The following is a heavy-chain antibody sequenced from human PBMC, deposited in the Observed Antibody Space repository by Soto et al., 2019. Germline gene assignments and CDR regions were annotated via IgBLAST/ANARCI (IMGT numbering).Heavy chain of an antibody. CDR2: VHAGGST. CDR3: VRGFVEAAMAFDY. V-gene: IGHV4-31*03. CDR1: GGSINNGVYF. Sequence: QVHLQESGPGLVKPSQTLSLTCSVSGGSINNGVYFWSWIRQHPGKGLEWIGYVHAGGSTYYNPSLKGRVDMSIDTSKNQFYLRLRSVTAADTGVFFCVRGFVEAAMAFDYWGPGTLITVSS. J-gene: IGHJ4*02. D-gene: IGHD5-18*01.